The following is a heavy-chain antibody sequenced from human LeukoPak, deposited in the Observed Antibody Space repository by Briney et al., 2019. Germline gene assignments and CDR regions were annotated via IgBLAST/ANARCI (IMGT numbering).Heavy chain of an antibody. V-gene: IGHV3-15*01. CDR2: IKRKTDGGTT. D-gene: IGHD2-21*02. CDR3: TTVWNCGGDCSDVFDI. CDR1: ALSVRNAW. Sequence: GGSLTLSCALSALSVRNAWARWVRHAGGEGREWGGCIKRKTDGGTTDYSAPAKVQFPISRDNSKNTLYLQLNMLKTGDTAVYYCTTVWNCGGDCSDVFDIWGQGAMVTVPS. J-gene: IGHJ3*02.